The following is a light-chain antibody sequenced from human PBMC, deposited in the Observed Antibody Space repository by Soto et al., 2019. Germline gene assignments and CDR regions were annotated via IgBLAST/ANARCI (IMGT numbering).Light chain of an antibody. V-gene: IGKV3-20*01. CDR1: QSVSSN. CDR3: QQYGSSGT. J-gene: IGKJ1*01. Sequence: EIVMTQSPATLSVSPGERATLSCRSSQSVSSNLAWYQQTPGPAPRLLIYGASTRATGIPDRFSGSGSGTDFTLTISRLAPEDSAVYYCQQYGSSGTFGQGTKVDIK. CDR2: GAS.